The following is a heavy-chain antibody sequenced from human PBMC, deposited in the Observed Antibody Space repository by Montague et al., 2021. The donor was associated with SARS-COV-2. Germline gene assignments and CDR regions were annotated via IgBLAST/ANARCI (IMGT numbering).Heavy chain of an antibody. J-gene: IGHJ4*02. CDR2: IYYSGST. Sequence: TLSLTCTVSGGSISSGGYYWSWIRQHPGKGLEWIGYIYYSGSTYYNPSLKSRVTISVDTSKNQFSLKLSSVTAADTAVYYCARVEFDGGYDSVPLDVWGQGTLVTVSS. CDR3: ARVEFDGGYDSVPLDV. CDR1: GGSISSGGYY. V-gene: IGHV4-31*03. D-gene: IGHD5-12*01.